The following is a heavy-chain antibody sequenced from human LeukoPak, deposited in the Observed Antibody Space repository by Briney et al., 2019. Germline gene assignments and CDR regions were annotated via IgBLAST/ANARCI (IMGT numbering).Heavy chain of an antibody. CDR3: ARGVDYYDSSGIDY. Sequence: SETLSLTCTVSGGSIRSYYWTWIRQPPGKGLEWIGEINHSGSTNYNPSLKSRVTISVDTSKNQFSLKLSSVTAADTAVYYCARGVDYYDSSGIDYWGQGTLVTVSS. CDR1: GGSIRSYY. D-gene: IGHD3-22*01. J-gene: IGHJ4*02. V-gene: IGHV4-34*01. CDR2: INHSGST.